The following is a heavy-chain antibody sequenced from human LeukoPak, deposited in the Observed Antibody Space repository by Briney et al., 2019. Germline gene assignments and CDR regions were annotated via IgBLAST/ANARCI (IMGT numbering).Heavy chain of an antibody. CDR3: ARDTEGLNYYDSSGYYGY. Sequence: GGSLRLSCAASGFTFSSYSMNWVRQAPGKGLEWVSSISSSSSYIYYADSVKGRFTISRDNAKNSLYLQMNSLRAEDTAVYYCARDTEGLNYYDSSGYYGYRGQGTLVTVSS. CDR1: GFTFSSYS. J-gene: IGHJ4*02. CDR2: ISSSSSYI. D-gene: IGHD3-22*01. V-gene: IGHV3-21*01.